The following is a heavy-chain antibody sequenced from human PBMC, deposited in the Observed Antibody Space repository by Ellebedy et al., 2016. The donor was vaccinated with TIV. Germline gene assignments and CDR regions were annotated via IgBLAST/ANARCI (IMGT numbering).Heavy chain of an antibody. Sequence: GESLKISCAASGFTFSTYAMNWLRQAPGKGPEWVSSIIGSGGSTLYADSVKGRFTISRDNSKNMVYLQMNSLRVEDTAVYYCAKAGYSSAWYLVFDYWGQGTLVTVSS. V-gene: IGHV3-23*01. CDR3: AKAGYSSAWYLVFDY. J-gene: IGHJ4*02. CDR2: IIGSGGST. CDR1: GFTFSTYA. D-gene: IGHD6-19*01.